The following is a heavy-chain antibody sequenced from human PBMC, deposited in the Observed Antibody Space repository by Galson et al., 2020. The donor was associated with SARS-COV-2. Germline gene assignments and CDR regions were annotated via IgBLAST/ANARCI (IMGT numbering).Heavy chain of an antibody. Sequence: GESLKISCAASGFTFNPAWMSWVRQAPGKGLEWIGLVNSKTSGGTTEYAAPVQGRFTILRDDSKATVHLQMNSLKTEDTAVYYCVADVAEAGYGEFDYWAQGTLVTVSS. CDR2: VNSKTSGGTT. CDR3: VADVAEAGYGEFDY. V-gene: IGHV3-15*01. J-gene: IGHJ4*02. CDR1: GFTFNPAW. D-gene: IGHD6-19*01.